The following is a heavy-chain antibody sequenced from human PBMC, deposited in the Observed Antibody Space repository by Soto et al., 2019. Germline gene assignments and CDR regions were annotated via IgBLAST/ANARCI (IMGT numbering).Heavy chain of an antibody. J-gene: IGHJ5*02. Sequence: QITLKESGPPLVKPTQTLTLTCTFSGFSLSTSGMGVGWIRQPPGKALEWLALIYWDDDKRYSPSLKSRLTIPKDTSKNQVVLTMTNMDPVDTATYYCAHRRAYCTGGSCYSIWFDPWGQGTLVTVSS. D-gene: IGHD2-15*01. CDR1: GFSLSTSGMG. V-gene: IGHV2-5*02. CDR2: IYWDDDK. CDR3: AHRRAYCTGGSCYSIWFDP.